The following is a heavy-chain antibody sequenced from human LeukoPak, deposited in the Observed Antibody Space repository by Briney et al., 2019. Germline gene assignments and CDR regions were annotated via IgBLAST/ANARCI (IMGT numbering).Heavy chain of an antibody. V-gene: IGHV3-30*03. CDR1: GFTFRSYG. J-gene: IGHJ1*01. Sequence: PGGSLRLSCVASGFTFRSYGMHWVRQAPGKGLEWVAVTSYDGSNKHYADSVRGRFTISRDNSKNTLYLQMNSLRAEDTAVYYCAIRGGESVWGQGTLVTVSS. D-gene: IGHD2-21*01. CDR2: TSYDGSNK. CDR3: AIRGGESV.